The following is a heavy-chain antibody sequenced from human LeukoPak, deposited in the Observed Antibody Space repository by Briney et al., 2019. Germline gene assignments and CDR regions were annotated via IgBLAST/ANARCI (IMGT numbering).Heavy chain of an antibody. J-gene: IGHJ3*02. V-gene: IGHV4-38-2*01. Sequence: SDTLSLTSAVYGGSFRGYYWGPSRQPPGKGLKWFGSIYHTATTYYNPSLKSRVTISVDTSKNQFYLKLSSVTATDSAVYFCQAEDGIRYLGFDAFDIWGQGTMVTVSS. D-gene: IGHD3-9*01. CDR2: IYHTATT. CDR3: QAEDGIRYLGFDAFDI. CDR1: GGSFRGYY.